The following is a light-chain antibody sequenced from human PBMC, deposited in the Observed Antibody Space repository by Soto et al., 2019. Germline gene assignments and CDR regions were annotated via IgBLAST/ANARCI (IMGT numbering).Light chain of an antibody. J-gene: IGKJ5*01. Sequence: ETVLTQSPATLSLPPGERATLSCRASQSVDSYLAWYQQKPGQAPRLLIYDASNRASGIPARFSGSGSGTDFALTISSLEPEDFAVYYCQQRRRWPITFGQGTRLEIK. V-gene: IGKV3-11*01. CDR2: DAS. CDR1: QSVDSY. CDR3: QQRRRWPIT.